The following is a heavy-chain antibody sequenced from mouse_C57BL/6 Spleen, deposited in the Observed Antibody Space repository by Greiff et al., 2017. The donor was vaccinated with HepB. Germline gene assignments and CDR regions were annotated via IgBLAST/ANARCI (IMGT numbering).Heavy chain of an antibody. J-gene: IGHJ3*01. D-gene: IGHD3-3*01. CDR1: GYAFSSYW. CDR2: IYPGDGDT. Sequence: VQRVESGAELVKPGASVKISCKASGYAFSSYWMNWVKQRPGKGLEWIGQIYPGDGDTNYNGKFKGKATLTAEKSSSTAYMQLSSLTSEDSAVYFCAREEGTAYWGQGTLVTVSA. V-gene: IGHV1-80*01. CDR3: AREEGTAY.